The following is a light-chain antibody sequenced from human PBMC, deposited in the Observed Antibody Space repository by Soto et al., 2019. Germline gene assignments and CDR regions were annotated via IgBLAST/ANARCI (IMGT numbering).Light chain of an antibody. Sequence: EIVLTQSPASLSLSVGERATLSFSASQSVTRYLAWYQKKPGQAPRLLIYDASNRAAGVPARFSGSGSGTDFTLTISSLEPEDFAVYYCQQRSNWPPLTFGGGTKVDIK. CDR2: DAS. CDR3: QQRSNWPPLT. V-gene: IGKV3-11*01. J-gene: IGKJ4*01. CDR1: QSVTRY.